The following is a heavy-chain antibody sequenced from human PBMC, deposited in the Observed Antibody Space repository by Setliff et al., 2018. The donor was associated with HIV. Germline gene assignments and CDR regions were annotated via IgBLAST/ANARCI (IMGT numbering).Heavy chain of an antibody. D-gene: IGHD1-1*01. CDR3: ASQPSGHFYYYMHV. V-gene: IGHV4-31*03. CDR1: GGSISNGGYY. J-gene: IGHJ6*03. CDR2: FSYSGNI. Sequence: PSETLSLTCTVPGGSISNGGYYWSWIRQHPGKGLEYIGYFSYSGNIYYNPSLKSRVTISVDTSKNQFSLKVSSVTGADTGVYYCASQPSGHFYYYMHVWGKGTTVTVSS.